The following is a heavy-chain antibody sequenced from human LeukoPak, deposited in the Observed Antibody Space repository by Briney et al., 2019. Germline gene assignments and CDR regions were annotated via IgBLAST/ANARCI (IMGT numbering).Heavy chain of an antibody. D-gene: IGHD1-26*01. J-gene: IGHJ3*02. CDR1: GFTVSSNY. CDR3: ARDGSGSYASGDAFDI. Sequence: GGSLRLSCAASGFTVSSNYMSWVRQAPGKGLEWVSVIYSGGSTYYADSVKGRFTISRDNSKNTLYLQMNSLRAEDTAVYYCARDGSGSYASGDAFDIWGQGTMATVSS. CDR2: IYSGGST. V-gene: IGHV3-53*01.